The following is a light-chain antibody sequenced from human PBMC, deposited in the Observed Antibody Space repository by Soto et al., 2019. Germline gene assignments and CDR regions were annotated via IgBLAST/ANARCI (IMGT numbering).Light chain of an antibody. CDR1: QSILYSSNNKNY. Sequence: DIVMTQSPDSLAVSLGERATINCKSSQSILYSSNNKNYLAWYQQKAGQPPKLLIYWASTRESGVPDRFSGSGSGTDFTLTISSLQAEDVAVYYCQQYYSAPWTFCQGTKVEIK. J-gene: IGKJ1*01. CDR3: QQYYSAPWT. CDR2: WAS. V-gene: IGKV4-1*01.